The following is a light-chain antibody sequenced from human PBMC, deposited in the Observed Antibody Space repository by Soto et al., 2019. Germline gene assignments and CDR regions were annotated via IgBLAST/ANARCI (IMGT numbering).Light chain of an antibody. Sequence: EIMMTQSPVTLSVSPGERATLSCRASQSVNSNLAWYQQKPGQAPRLLIYGASTRATGIPASFIGNGSGTEFTLTASSLQPEDFAVYYCQQYNSYSYTFGQGTKLEIK. V-gene: IGKV3-15*01. CDR1: QSVNSN. J-gene: IGKJ2*01. CDR3: QQYNSYSYT. CDR2: GAS.